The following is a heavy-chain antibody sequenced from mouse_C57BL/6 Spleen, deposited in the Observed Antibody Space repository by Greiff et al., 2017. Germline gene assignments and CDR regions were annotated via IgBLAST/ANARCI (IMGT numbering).Heavy chain of an antibody. V-gene: IGHV1-52*01. CDR2: IDPSDSET. CDR1: GYTFTSYW. Sequence: QVQLQQPGAELVRPGSSVKLSCKASGYTFTSYWMHWVKQRPIQGLEWIGNIDPSDSETNYNQKFKDKATLTVDKSSSTAYMQLSSLTSEDSAVYYCARPGTGTELDYWGQGTTLTVSS. D-gene: IGHD4-1*01. CDR3: ARPGTGTELDY. J-gene: IGHJ2*01.